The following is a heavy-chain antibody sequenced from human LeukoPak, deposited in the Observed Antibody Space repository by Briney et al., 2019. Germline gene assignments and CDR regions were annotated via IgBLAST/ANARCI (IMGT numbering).Heavy chain of an antibody. CDR1: GYTFSSSG. Sequence: ASVKVSCKASGYTFSSSGIIWVRQAPGQGLEWMGWISAYNGNTNYRQKLQGRVTMTTDTSTSTAYMDLRSLRSDDTAIYYCARDSPDGSGTYYNDSTDYWGQGTLVTVSS. D-gene: IGHD3-10*01. J-gene: IGHJ4*02. CDR2: ISAYNGNT. CDR3: ARDSPDGSGTYYNDSTDY. V-gene: IGHV1-18*01.